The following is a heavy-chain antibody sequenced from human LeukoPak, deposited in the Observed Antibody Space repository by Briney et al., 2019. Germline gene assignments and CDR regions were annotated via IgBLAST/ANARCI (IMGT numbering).Heavy chain of an antibody. CDR2: IYTSGST. D-gene: IGHD5-12*01. CDR1: GGSISSYY. J-gene: IGHJ4*02. Sequence: PSETLSLTCTVSGGSISSYYWSWIRQPAGKGLEWLGRIYTSGSTNYSPSLKSRVTMSVDTSKNQFSLKLSSVTAADTAVYFCARRATMLAGGYFDYWGQGTLVSVSS. CDR3: ARRATMLAGGYFDY. V-gene: IGHV4-4*07.